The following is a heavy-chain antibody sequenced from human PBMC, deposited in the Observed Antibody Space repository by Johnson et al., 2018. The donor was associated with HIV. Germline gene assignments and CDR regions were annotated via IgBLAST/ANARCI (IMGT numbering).Heavy chain of an antibody. J-gene: IGHJ3*02. V-gene: IGHV3-7*01. CDR3: ARERSRGGYSGYDYGAFDI. CDR2: IKQDGSEK. CDR1: GFTFISYW. D-gene: IGHD5-12*01. Sequence: VPLVESGGGLVQPGGSLRLSCAASGFTFISYWMSWVRQAPGKGLEWVANIKQDGSEKYYVDSVKGRFTISRDNAKNSLYLQMTSLRGEDTAVYYCARERSRGGYSGYDYGAFDIWGQGTMVTVSS.